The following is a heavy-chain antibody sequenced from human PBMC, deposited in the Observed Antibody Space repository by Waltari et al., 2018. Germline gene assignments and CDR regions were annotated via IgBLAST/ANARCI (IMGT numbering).Heavy chain of an antibody. CDR1: GYTLTELS. V-gene: IGHV3-30*02. CDR2: IWYDGSNK. CDR3: AKGGLIREPYYFDY. J-gene: IGHJ4*02. D-gene: IGHD1-26*01. Sequence: QVQLVQSGAEVKKPGASVKVSCKVSGYTLTELSMHWVRQAPGKGLEWVAVIWYDGSNKYYADSVKGRFTISRDNSKNTLYLQMNSLRAEDTAMYYCAKGGLIREPYYFDYWGQGTLVTVSS.